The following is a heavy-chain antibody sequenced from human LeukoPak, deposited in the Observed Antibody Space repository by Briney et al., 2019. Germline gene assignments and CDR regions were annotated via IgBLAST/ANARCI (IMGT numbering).Heavy chain of an antibody. CDR3: ARHVHSGYDFYYYYYYMDV. CDR2: IYPGDSDT. J-gene: IGHJ6*03. V-gene: IGHV5-51*01. CDR1: GYSFTSYW. D-gene: IGHD5-12*01. Sequence: GESLKISCKGSGYSFTSYWIGWVRQMPGKGLEWMGIIYPGDSDTRYSPSFQGQVTISADKSISTAYLQWSSLKASDTAMYYCARHVHSGYDFYYYYYYMDVWGKGTTVTISS.